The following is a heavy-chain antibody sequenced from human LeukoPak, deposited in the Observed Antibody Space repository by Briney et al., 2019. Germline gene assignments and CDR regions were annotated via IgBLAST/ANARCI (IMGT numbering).Heavy chain of an antibody. Sequence: GGSLRLSCAASGFPFSEYSMNWVRQAPGKGLEWISYIGISSGNTKYADSVKGRFTVSGDNARNSLYLQMNSLRVEDTAVYYCVRDQNYAFDNWGQGTLVTVSS. J-gene: IGHJ4*02. V-gene: IGHV3-11*06. CDR3: VRDQNYAFDN. D-gene: IGHD1-7*01. CDR2: IGISSGNT. CDR1: GFPFSEYS.